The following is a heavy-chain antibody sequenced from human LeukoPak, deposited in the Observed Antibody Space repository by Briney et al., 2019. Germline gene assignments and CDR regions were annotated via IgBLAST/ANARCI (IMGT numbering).Heavy chain of an antibody. Sequence: SETLSLTYTVSGGSFSGYYLSWLRQPPGTVLEWIGYIYYSGSTNYNPSLKSRVTISVDTSKNQFSLKLSSVTAADTAVYYCARHYYYFYMDVWGKGTTVTVSS. CDR1: GGSFSGYY. J-gene: IGHJ6*03. CDR2: IYYSGST. CDR3: ARHYYYFYMDV. V-gene: IGHV4-59*01.